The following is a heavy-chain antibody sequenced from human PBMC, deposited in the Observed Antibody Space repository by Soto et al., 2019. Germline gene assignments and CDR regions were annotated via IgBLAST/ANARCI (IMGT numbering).Heavy chain of an antibody. J-gene: IGHJ2*01. CDR3: ARDPNYDSSGYYYYWYFDL. V-gene: IGHV3-48*03. CDR1: GFTFSSYG. CDR2: ISSSGSTI. D-gene: IGHD3-22*01. Sequence: EVQLVESGGGLVQPGGSLRLSCAASGFTFSSYGMNWVRQAPGKGLEWVSYISSSGSTIYYADSVKGRFTISRDNAKNSLYLQMNSLRAEDTAVYYCARDPNYDSSGYYYYWYFDLWGRGTLVTVSS.